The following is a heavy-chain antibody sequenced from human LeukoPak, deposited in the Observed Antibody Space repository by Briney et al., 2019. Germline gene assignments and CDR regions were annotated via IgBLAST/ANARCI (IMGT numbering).Heavy chain of an antibody. CDR2: IIRILGIA. J-gene: IGHJ5*02. CDR1: GGTFSSYT. Sequence: SVKVSCKASGGTFSSYTISWVRQAPGQGLEWMGWIIRILGIANYAQKFQGRVTITADKSTSTAYMELSSLRSEDTAVYYCARFPPTNIAAAGTEGWFDPWGQGTLVTVSS. V-gene: IGHV1-69*02. CDR3: ARFPPTNIAAAGTEGWFDP. D-gene: IGHD6-13*01.